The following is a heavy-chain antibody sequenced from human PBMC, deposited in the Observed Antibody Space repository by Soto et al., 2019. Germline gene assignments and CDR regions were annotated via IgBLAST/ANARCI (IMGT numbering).Heavy chain of an antibody. CDR2: IYYTGST. CDR1: GGSISSTTYY. V-gene: IGHV4-39*01. Sequence: SETLSLTCTVSGGSISSTTYYWGWIRQPPGKGLEWIGSIYYTGSTYYSPSLKSRVTISVDTSKNQFSLKLSSVTAADTAVYYCARVHYYGSGGYYSRYFDYWGQGTLVTVSS. J-gene: IGHJ4*02. D-gene: IGHD3-22*01. CDR3: ARVHYYGSGGYYSRYFDY.